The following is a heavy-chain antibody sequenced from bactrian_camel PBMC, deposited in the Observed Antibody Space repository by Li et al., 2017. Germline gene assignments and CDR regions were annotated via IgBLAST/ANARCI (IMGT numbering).Heavy chain of an antibody. CDR3: AAESVFDSDYDVSCQDRREFGY. V-gene: IGHV3S26*01. CDR2: IDGGGNT. D-gene: IGHD4*01. Sequence: VQLVESGGGSVQSGGSLRLSCVASAFTFGTYCMGWFRQPLGKAREGVAVIDGGGNTAYADSIKGRFTIAEDNAKNTLYLQMNNLKPEDTAMYYCAAESVFDSDYDVSCQDRREFGYWGQGTQVTVS. J-gene: IGHJ6*01. CDR1: AFTFGTYC.